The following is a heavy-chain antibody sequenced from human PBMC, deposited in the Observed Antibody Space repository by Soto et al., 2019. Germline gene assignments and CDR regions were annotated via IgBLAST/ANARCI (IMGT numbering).Heavy chain of an antibody. D-gene: IGHD2-2*01. CDR3: ARGRSFYCSSTSCSRSSWFDP. V-gene: IGHV4-34*01. J-gene: IGHJ5*02. Sequence: QVQLQQWGAGLLKPSETLSLTCAVYGGSFSGYYWSWIRQPPGKGLEWIGEINHSGSTNYNPSLKSRVTISVDTSKNQFSLKLSSVTAADTAVYYCARGRSFYCSSTSCSRSSWFDPWGQGTLVTVSS. CDR2: INHSGST. CDR1: GGSFSGYY.